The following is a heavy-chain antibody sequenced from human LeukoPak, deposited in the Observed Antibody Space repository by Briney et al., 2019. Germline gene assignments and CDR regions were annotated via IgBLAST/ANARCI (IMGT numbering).Heavy chain of an antibody. V-gene: IGHV1-18*01. CDR2: ISPYNGYT. D-gene: IGHD3-10*01. CDR3: ARDHWSHYYGSGGQNYFDP. J-gene: IGHJ5*02. CDR1: GYTFPTYG. Sequence: VKVSCKASGYTFPTYGISWVRQAPGQGLEWMGWISPYNGYTNYAQKLQGRVTMTTDTSTNTAYMDLRSLRSDDTAVYYCARDHWSHYYGSGGQNYFDPWGQGTLVSVSS.